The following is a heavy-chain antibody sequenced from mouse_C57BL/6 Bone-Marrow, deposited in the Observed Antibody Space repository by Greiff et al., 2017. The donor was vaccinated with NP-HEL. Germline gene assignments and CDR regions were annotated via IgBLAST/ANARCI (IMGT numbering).Heavy chain of an antibody. CDR2: IHPNSGST. Sequence: QVQLQQSGAELVKPGASVKLSCKASGYTFTSYWMHWVKQRPGQGLEWIGMIHPNSGSTNYNEKFKSKATLTVDKSSSTAYMQLSSLTSEDSAVYYCARRKRLRFDYWGQGTTLTVSS. V-gene: IGHV1-64*01. J-gene: IGHJ2*01. CDR3: ARRKRLRFDY. CDR1: GYTFTSYW. D-gene: IGHD3-2*02.